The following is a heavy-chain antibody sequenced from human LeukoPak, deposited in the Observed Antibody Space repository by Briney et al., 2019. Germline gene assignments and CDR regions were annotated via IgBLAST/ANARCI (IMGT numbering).Heavy chain of an antibody. CDR2: IYHTGST. CDR3: ARHRRRIAVAGIGFDY. D-gene: IGHD6-19*01. V-gene: IGHV4-4*02. J-gene: IGHJ4*02. CDR1: GDSISSPNW. Sequence: SGTLSLTCAVSGDSISSPNWWSWVRQPPGKGLEWIGEIYHTGSTNYNPSLESRVTISLDISKNQFSLKVSSVTAADTAVYYCARHRRRIAVAGIGFDYWGQGTLVTVSS.